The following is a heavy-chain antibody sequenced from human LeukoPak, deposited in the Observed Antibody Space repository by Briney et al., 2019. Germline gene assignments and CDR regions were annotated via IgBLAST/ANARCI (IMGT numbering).Heavy chain of an antibody. Sequence: SETLSLTCAVYGGSFSGYYWSWIRQPPGKGLEWIGEINHSGSTNYNPSLKSRATISVDTSKNQFSLKLSSVTAADTAVYYCANSLSYGSTKFDYWGQGTLVTVSS. CDR2: INHSGST. D-gene: IGHD3-10*01. J-gene: IGHJ4*02. CDR1: GGSFSGYY. V-gene: IGHV4-34*01. CDR3: ANSLSYGSTKFDY.